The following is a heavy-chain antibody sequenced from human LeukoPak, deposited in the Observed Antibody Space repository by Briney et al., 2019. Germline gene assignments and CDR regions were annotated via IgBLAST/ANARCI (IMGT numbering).Heavy chain of an antibody. Sequence: ASVKVSCKASGYSFTAYYTHWVRQAPGQGLEWMGSINPNSDVTNYAQNFQGRVTMTRDTFIRTAYMELSRLTSDDTAVYYCARGRSFGELGVYWGQGTLLTVSS. J-gene: IGHJ4*02. V-gene: IGHV1-2*02. CDR1: GYSFTAYY. D-gene: IGHD3-10*01. CDR3: ARGRSFGELGVY. CDR2: INPNSDVT.